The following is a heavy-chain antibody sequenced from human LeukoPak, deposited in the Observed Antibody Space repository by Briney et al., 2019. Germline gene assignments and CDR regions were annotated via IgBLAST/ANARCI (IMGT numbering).Heavy chain of an antibody. Sequence: ASVKVSCKASGGTFSSYAISWVRQAPGQGLEWMGGIIPIFGTANYAQKFQGRVTITADESTSTAYMELSSLRSGDTAVYYCARALLWFGEFDYWGQGTLVTVSS. J-gene: IGHJ4*02. CDR1: GGTFSSYA. V-gene: IGHV1-69*01. D-gene: IGHD3-10*01. CDR3: ARALLWFGEFDY. CDR2: IIPIFGTA.